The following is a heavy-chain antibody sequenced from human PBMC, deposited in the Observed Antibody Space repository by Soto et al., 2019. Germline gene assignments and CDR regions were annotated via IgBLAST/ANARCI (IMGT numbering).Heavy chain of an antibody. Sequence: ASVKVSCKASGYIFSNYGISWVRQAPGEGREWMGWISTYNANTYYAQKFQGRVTMTTDTSTSTAYMELRSLRSDDTAVFYCARERDGSSWSSAESLQYWGQGTLVTVS. J-gene: IGHJ1*01. V-gene: IGHV1-18*01. CDR3: ARERDGSSWSSAESLQY. CDR2: ISTYNANT. D-gene: IGHD6-13*01. CDR1: GYIFSNYG.